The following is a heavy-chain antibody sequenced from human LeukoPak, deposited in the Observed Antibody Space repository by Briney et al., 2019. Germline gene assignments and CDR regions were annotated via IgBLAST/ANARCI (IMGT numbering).Heavy chain of an antibody. CDR2: IIPIFGTA. V-gene: IGHV1-69*01. J-gene: IGHJ6*02. D-gene: IGHD5-18*01. Sequence: SVNVSCKASGGTFSSYAISWVRQAPGQRLEWMGGIIPIFGTANYAQKFQGRVTITADESTSTAYMELSSLRSEDTAVYYCASRVDTAIIYYYYGMDVWGQGTTVTVSS. CDR1: GGTFSSYA. CDR3: ASRVDTAIIYYYYGMDV.